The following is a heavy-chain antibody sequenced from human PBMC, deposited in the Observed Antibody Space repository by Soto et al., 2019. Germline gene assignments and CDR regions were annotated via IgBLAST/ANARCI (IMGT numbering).Heavy chain of an antibody. CDR2: IWFDGSTT. V-gene: IGHV3-33*06. CDR3: AKDVDFSTGDPSRTFDS. D-gene: IGHD3-3*01. Sequence: QVQLVESGGGVVQPGRSLRLSCAASGFTFSNYGMHWVRQGPGKGLEWVAAIWFDGSTTYYRDSVKGRFTISRDNSKNTLDLQMSSLRVDDTAVYYCAKDVDFSTGDPSRTFDSWGQGTLVTVSS. J-gene: IGHJ4*02. CDR1: GFTFSNYG.